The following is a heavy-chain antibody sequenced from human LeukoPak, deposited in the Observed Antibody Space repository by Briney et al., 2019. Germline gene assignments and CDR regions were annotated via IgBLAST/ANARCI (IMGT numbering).Heavy chain of an antibody. D-gene: IGHD3-3*01. V-gene: IGHV4-59*01. CDR1: GGSIRSYY. J-gene: IGHJ6*02. CDR2: IYYSGST. Sequence: PSETLSLTCTVSGGSIRSYYWSWIRQSPGKGLEWIGYIYYSGSTNYNPSLKSRVTISVDTSKNQFSLKLSSVTAADTAVYYCARDFREYDFWSGQQYYYGMDVWGQGATVTVSS. CDR3: ARDFREYDFWSGQQYYYGMDV.